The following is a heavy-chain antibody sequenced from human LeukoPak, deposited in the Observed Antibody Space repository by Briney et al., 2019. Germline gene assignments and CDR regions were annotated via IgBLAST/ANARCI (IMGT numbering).Heavy chain of an antibody. CDR2: ISSSSSYI. J-gene: IGHJ5*02. Sequence: PGGSLRLSCAASGFTLSSYRMNWVRQAPGKGLEWVSSISSSSSYIYYADSVKGRFTISRDNAKNSLYLQMNSLRAEDTAVYYCARTLVPAAMSNNWFDPWGQGTLVTVSS. CDR1: GFTLSSYR. V-gene: IGHV3-21*01. D-gene: IGHD2-2*01. CDR3: ARTLVPAAMSNNWFDP.